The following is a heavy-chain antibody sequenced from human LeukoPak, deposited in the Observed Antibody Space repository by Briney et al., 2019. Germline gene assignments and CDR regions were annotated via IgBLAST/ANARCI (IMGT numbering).Heavy chain of an antibody. Sequence: SETLSLTCAVYGGSFSGYYWSWIRQPPGKGLEWIGEINHSGGTNYNPSLKSRVTISVDTSKNQFSLKLSSVTAADTAVYYCARGDYGDYVYNWFDPWGQGTLVTVSS. CDR1: GGSFSGYY. CDR2: INHSGGT. D-gene: IGHD4-17*01. V-gene: IGHV4-34*01. CDR3: ARGDYGDYVYNWFDP. J-gene: IGHJ5*02.